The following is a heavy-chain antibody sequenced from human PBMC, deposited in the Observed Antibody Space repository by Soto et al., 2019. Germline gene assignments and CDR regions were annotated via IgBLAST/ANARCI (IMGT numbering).Heavy chain of an antibody. CDR3: ARGVAGIVYFQH. V-gene: IGHV4-59*01. CDR1: GGSISSYY. D-gene: IGHD6-19*01. J-gene: IGHJ1*01. CDR2: IYYSGST. Sequence: SETLSLTCTVSGGSISSYYWSWIRQPPGKGLEWIGYIYYSGSTNYNPSLKSRVTISVDTSKNQFSLKLSSVTAADTAVYYCARGVAGIVYFQHWGQGTLVTVSS.